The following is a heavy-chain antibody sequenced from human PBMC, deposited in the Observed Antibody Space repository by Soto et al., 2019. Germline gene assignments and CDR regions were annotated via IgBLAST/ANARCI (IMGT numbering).Heavy chain of an antibody. D-gene: IGHD3-10*01. V-gene: IGHV3-7*01. CDR2: IKQDGSEK. CDR3: AREIITMVRGVISVPDAFDI. Sequence: PGGSLRLSCAASGFTFSSYWMSWVRQAPGKGLEWVANIKQDGSEKYYVDSVKGRFTISRDNAKNSLYLQMNSLRAEDTAVYYCAREIITMVRGVISVPDAFDIWGQGTMVTVSS. J-gene: IGHJ3*02. CDR1: GFTFSSYW.